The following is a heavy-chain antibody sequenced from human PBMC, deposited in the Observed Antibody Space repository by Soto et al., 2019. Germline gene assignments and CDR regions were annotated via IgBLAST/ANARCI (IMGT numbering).Heavy chain of an antibody. V-gene: IGHV4-59*08. Sequence: SETLSLTCAVSGASITSYYWSWIRQSPQKGLEWIGYIYYTGSTNSNPSLKSRVTISLDTSKNQFSLRLSSVTAADTAVYYCARIHGTNYYYYMDVWGRGTTVTVSS. J-gene: IGHJ6*03. D-gene: IGHD2-2*01. CDR3: ARIHGTNYYYYMDV. CDR1: GASITSYY. CDR2: IYYTGST.